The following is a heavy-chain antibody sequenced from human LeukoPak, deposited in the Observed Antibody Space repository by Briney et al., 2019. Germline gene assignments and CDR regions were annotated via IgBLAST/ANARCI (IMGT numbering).Heavy chain of an antibody. V-gene: IGHV1-69*13. Sequence: ASVKVSCKASEGTFSSYAISWVRQAPGQGLEWMGGIIPIFGTANYAQKFQGRVTITADESTSTAYMELSSLRSEDTAVYYCARVELTRANYYYYYGMDVWGKGTTVTVSS. D-gene: IGHD1-26*01. CDR1: EGTFSSYA. CDR2: IIPIFGTA. J-gene: IGHJ6*04. CDR3: ARVELTRANYYYYYGMDV.